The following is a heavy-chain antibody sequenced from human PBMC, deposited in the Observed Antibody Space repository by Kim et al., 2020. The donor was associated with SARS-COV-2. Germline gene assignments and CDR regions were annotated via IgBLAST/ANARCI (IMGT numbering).Heavy chain of an antibody. CDR3: TTDRGRVVPAASGGHYYMDV. D-gene: IGHD2-2*01. CDR2: IKSKTDGGTT. J-gene: IGHJ6*03. Sequence: GGSLRLSCAASGFTFSNAWMSWVRQAPGKGLEWVGRIKSKTDGGTTDYAAPVKGRFTISRDDSKNTLYLQMNSLKTEDTAVYYCTTDRGRVVPAASGGHYYMDVWGKGTTVTVSS. CDR1: GFTFSNAW. V-gene: IGHV3-15*01.